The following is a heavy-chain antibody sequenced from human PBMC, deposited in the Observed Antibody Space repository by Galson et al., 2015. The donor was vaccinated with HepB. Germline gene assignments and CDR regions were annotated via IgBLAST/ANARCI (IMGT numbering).Heavy chain of an antibody. D-gene: IGHD1-26*01. V-gene: IGHV3-64*04. CDR2: VSSNGGST. CDR3: ARPYGGSYGKSADDY. Sequence: SLRLSCAASGFTSSSYAMHWVRQAPGKGLEYVSAVSSNGGSTYYADSVKGRFTISRDNSKNTLYLQMNSLRAEDTAVYYCARPYGGSYGKSADDYWGQGTLVTVSS. CDR1: GFTSSSYA. J-gene: IGHJ4*02.